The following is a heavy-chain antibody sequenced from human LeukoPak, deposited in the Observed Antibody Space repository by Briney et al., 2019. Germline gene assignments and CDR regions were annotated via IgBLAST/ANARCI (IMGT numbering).Heavy chain of an antibody. J-gene: IGHJ4*02. V-gene: IGHV4-38-2*01. CDR1: GYSISSGYY. CDR3: ARAYYFDDSGGYVYFDY. Sequence: PSETLSLTCAVSGYSISSGYYWGWIRQPPGKGLEWIESIYHSGTTYYNPSLKSRVTISVDTSKNQFSLELTSVTAADTAVYYCARAYYFDDSGGYVYFDYWGQGTLVTVSS. D-gene: IGHD3-22*01. CDR2: IYHSGTT.